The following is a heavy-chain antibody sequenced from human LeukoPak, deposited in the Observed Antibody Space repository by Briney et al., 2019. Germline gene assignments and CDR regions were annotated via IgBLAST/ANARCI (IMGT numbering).Heavy chain of an antibody. CDR2: ISYDGSNK. D-gene: IGHD3-22*01. CDR1: GFTFSSYA. V-gene: IGHV3-30*04. Sequence: GGSLRLSCAASGFTFSSYAMHWVRQAPGKGLEWVAVISYDGSNKYYADSVKGRFTISRDNSKNTLYLQMNSLRAEDTAVYYCAREMMVHRDSSGSFDYWGQGTLVTVSS. CDR3: AREMMVHRDSSGSFDY. J-gene: IGHJ4*02.